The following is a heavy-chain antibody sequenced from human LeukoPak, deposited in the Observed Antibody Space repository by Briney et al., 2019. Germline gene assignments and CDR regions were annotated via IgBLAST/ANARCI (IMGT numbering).Heavy chain of an antibody. CDR2: IYYSRNT. V-gene: IGHV4-34*01. D-gene: IGHD6-13*01. CDR1: GGSFSGYY. Sequence: SETLSLTCAVYGGSFSGYYWGWIRQPPGNGLEWIGSIYYSRNTYYNPSLKSRVTISVDTSKNQFSLKLSSVTAADTAVYYCARDLYSSRTNDAFVIWGQGTMVTVSS. CDR3: ARDLYSSRTNDAFVI. J-gene: IGHJ3*02.